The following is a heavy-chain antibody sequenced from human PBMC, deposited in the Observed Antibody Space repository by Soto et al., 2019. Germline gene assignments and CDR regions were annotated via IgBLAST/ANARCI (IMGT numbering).Heavy chain of an antibody. CDR2: IYFTGST. CDR3: AGHYWFGDY. D-gene: IGHD3-10*01. V-gene: IGHV4-39*01. Sequence: QLQLQESGPGLVKPSETLSLTCTVSGGSISDSSYYWGWIRQPPGKGLEWIGSIYFTGSTYYNPSLKSRVTISVDTSKNQLSLKLSSVTAADTAVYYCAGHYWFGDYWGQGTLVTVSS. CDR1: GGSISDSSYY. J-gene: IGHJ4*02.